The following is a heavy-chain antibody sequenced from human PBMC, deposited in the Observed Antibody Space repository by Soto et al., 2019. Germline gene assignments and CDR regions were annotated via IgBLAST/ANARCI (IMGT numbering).Heavy chain of an antibody. CDR3: AQERVAAGPLDY. Sequence: QVQLVQSGAEVKKPGSSVKVSCKASGGSFSIFSMSWVRQAPGQGLEWMGAIVPVVGSTHYGQKFQGRVAITADTSTSTAYMELSSLRSEDTAVYFCAQERVAAGPLDYWGQGTLVTVSS. J-gene: IGHJ4*02. D-gene: IGHD6-25*01. CDR2: IVPVVGST. V-gene: IGHV1-69*06. CDR1: GGSFSIFS.